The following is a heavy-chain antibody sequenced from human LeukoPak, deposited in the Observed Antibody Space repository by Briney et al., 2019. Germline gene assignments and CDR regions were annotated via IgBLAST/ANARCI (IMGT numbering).Heavy chain of an antibody. CDR1: GFAVSSNY. Sequence: PGGSLRLSCAASGFAVSSNYMSWVRQAPGKGLEWVSVIYSGGNTYYADSVKGRFTISRDNSKNTLYLQMNSLRAEDTAVYYCARVCGSSYNYWGQGTLVTVSS. CDR3: ARVCGSSYNY. V-gene: IGHV3-53*01. D-gene: IGHD1-26*01. J-gene: IGHJ4*02. CDR2: IYSGGNT.